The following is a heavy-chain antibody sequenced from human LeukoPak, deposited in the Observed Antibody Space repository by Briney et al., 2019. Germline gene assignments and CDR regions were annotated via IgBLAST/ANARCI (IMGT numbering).Heavy chain of an antibody. D-gene: IGHD6-13*01. CDR3: ATYSSSWYFDY. CDR2: IYYSGST. Sequence: SETLSLTCTISGGSISSYYWSWIRQPPGKGLEWIGYIYYSGSTYYNPSLKSRVTISVDTSKNQFSLKLSSVTAADTAVYYCATYSSSWYFDYWGQGTLVTVSS. CDR1: GGSISSYY. J-gene: IGHJ4*02. V-gene: IGHV4-59*01.